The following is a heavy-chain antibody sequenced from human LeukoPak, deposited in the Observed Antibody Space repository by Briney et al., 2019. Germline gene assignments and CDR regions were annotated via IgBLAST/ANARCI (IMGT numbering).Heavy chain of an antibody. CDR2: INHSGST. D-gene: IGHD3-3*01. CDR3: ARGRYYDFWSGYNYYYYGMDV. Sequence: SETLSLTCAVYGGSFSGYYWSWIRQPPGKGLEWIGEINHSGSTNYNPSLKSRVTISVDTSKNQFTLKLSSVTAADTAVYYCARGRYYDFWSGYNYYYYGMDVWGQGTTVTVSS. CDR1: GGSFSGYY. V-gene: IGHV4-34*01. J-gene: IGHJ6*02.